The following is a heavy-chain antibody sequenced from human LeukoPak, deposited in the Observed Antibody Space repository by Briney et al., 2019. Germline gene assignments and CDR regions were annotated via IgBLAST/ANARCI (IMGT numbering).Heavy chain of an antibody. CDR2: INPNNGDT. V-gene: IGHV1-2*02. Sequence: ASVKVSCKASGYTFTAYYMHWVRQAPGQGLEWLAWINPNNGDTNYVQKLHGRVTVTRDTSISTVYLELSEVTFDDAGVYFCARDLTGPTSVPWGQGTLVTVSS. D-gene: IGHD1-14*01. CDR3: ARDLTGPTSVP. CDR1: GYTFTAYY. J-gene: IGHJ5*02.